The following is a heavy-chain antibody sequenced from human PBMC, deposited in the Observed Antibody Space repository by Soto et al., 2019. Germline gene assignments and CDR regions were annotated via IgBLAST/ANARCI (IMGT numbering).Heavy chain of an antibody. CDR2: ISSDESST. J-gene: IGHJ4*02. D-gene: IGHD1-26*01. Sequence: DVQLVESGGGLAQPGGSLRLSCAASGFTFSSYWMHWVRQAPGKGLVGVSRISSDESSTTYADSVKGRFTISRDNAKNKLYLQMNSLRAEDRDVYYCARGHSGTYYRAFDYWGQGTLVTVSS. CDR3: ARGHSGTYYRAFDY. V-gene: IGHV3-74*01. CDR1: GFTFSSYW.